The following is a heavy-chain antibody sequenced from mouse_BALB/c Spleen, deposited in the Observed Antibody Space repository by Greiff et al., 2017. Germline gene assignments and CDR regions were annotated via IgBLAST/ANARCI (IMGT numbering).Heavy chain of an antibody. J-gene: IGHJ3*01. CDR3: ARERCGFAY. V-gene: IGHV5-9-4*01. CDR1: GFTFSSYA. CDR2: ISSGGSYT. Sequence: EVQLVESGGGLVKPGGSLKLSCAASGFTFSSYAMTWVRQSPGKRLEWVAEISSGGSYTYYPDTVTGRCTLSRDNAKNTLYLEVGSLRSEDTAMYYCARERCGFAYWGQGTLVTVSA.